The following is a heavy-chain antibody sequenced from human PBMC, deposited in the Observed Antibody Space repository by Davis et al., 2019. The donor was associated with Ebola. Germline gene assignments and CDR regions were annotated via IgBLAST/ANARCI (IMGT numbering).Heavy chain of an antibody. CDR1: GGSFSGYY. V-gene: IGHV4-34*01. Sequence: MPSETLSLTCAVYGGSFSGYYWSWIRQPPGKGLEWIGEINHSGSTNYNPSLESRVTISVDTSKNQFSLKLSSVIAADTAVYYCVGGRWLIWGQGTMVTVSS. J-gene: IGHJ3*02. CDR2: INHSGST. D-gene: IGHD5-24*01. CDR3: VGGRWLI.